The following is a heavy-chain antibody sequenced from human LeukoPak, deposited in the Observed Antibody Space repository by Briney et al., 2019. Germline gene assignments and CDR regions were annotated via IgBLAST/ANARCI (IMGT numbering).Heavy chain of an antibody. D-gene: IGHD6-6*01. V-gene: IGHV1-69*04. Sequence: ASVKVSCKASGGTFSSYAISWVRQAPGQGLEWMGRIIPILGIANYAQKFQGRVTITADKSTSTVYMELSSLRSEDTAVYYCAREGSSSRGWFDPWGQGTLVTVSS. CDR2: IIPILGIA. CDR3: AREGSSSRGWFDP. CDR1: GGTFSSYA. J-gene: IGHJ5*02.